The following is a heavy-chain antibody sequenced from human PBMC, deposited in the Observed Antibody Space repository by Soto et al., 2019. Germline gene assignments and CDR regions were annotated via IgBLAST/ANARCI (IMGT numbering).Heavy chain of an antibody. V-gene: IGHV4-4*02. CDR1: GGSISSSNW. CDR2: IYHSGST. Sequence: SETLSLTCAVSGGSISSSNWWSWVGQPPGKGLEWIGEIYHSGSTNYNPSLKSRVTISVDKSKNQFSLKLSSVTAADTAVYYCARDKAEGDYYYYYGMDVWGQGTTVTVSS. J-gene: IGHJ6*02. CDR3: ARDKAEGDYYYYYGMDV. D-gene: IGHD2-21*02.